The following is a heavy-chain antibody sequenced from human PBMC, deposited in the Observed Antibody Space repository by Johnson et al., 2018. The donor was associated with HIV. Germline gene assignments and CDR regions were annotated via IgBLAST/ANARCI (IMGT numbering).Heavy chain of an antibody. J-gene: IGHJ3*02. V-gene: IGHV3-30-3*01. Sequence: QVQLVESGGGVVQPGRSLRLSCAASGFTFSSYAMHWVRQAPVKGLEWVAVISYDGNNQYYRDSVKGRFTISRDNSKSIAYLQMNSLKTDDTAMYHCARGVLPHLLDAFDIWGQGTMVTVSS. CDR2: ISYDGNNQ. CDR1: GFTFSSYA. D-gene: IGHD3-10*01. CDR3: ARGVLPHLLDAFDI.